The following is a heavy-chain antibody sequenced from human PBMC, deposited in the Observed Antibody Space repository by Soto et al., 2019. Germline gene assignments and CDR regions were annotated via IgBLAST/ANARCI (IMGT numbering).Heavy chain of an antibody. CDR1: GYTFTSYG. D-gene: IGHD3-10*01. CDR2: ISAYNGNT. V-gene: IGHV1-18*01. CDR3: ARERSGYGSGSYSGWFDP. Sequence: QVQLVQSGAEVKKPGASVKVSCKASGYTFTSYGIIWVRQAPGQVLEWMGWISAYNGNTNYAQKLQGRVTMTTDTSKSTDYMELRRLRSDDTAVYYCARERSGYGSGSYSGWFDPWGPGTLVTVSS. J-gene: IGHJ5*02.